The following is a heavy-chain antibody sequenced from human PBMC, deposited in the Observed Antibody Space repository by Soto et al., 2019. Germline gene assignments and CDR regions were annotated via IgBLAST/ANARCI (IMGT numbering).Heavy chain of an antibody. CDR1: GGTFSSYA. Sequence: VQLVQSGAEVKKPGSSVRISSKASGGTFSSYAISWVRQAPGQGLEWMGGIIPIFGTANYAQKFQGRVTITADECTSTGYMELSSLRSEDTAVYYCARMTTYYFDYWGQGTLVTVSS. V-gene: IGHV1-69*12. D-gene: IGHD4-17*01. CDR3: ARMTTYYFDY. CDR2: IIPIFGTA. J-gene: IGHJ4*02.